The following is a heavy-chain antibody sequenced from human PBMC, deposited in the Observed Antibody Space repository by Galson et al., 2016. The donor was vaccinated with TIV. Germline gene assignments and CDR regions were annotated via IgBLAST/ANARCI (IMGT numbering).Heavy chain of an antibody. V-gene: IGHV1-8*01. D-gene: IGHD3-16*01. CDR3: ARGRFWMGTCNALGGDY. Sequence: SVKVSCKASGYTFSSYDINWVRQATGQGLEWVGWMNPSNGNTGLAQNFQGRVTMTRDTSMNTAYMELNSLGTEDTAVYYCARGRFWMGTCNALGGDYWGQGTLVSVSS. J-gene: IGHJ4*02. CDR2: MNPSNGNT. CDR1: GYTFSSYD.